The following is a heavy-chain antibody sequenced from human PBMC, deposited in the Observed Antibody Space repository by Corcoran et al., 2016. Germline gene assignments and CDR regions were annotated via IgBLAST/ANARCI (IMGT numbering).Heavy chain of an antibody. D-gene: IGHD6-6*01. CDR2: ISPGESDT. CDR3: GIPKYSSSHSDDAFDI. CDR1: GYTCTSYW. J-gene: IGHJ3*02. Sequence: EVQLVQSGAEGKKPGESLKISCKGSGYTCTSYWIGGVRQMPGKGLEWVRLISPGESDTRYSPSFQGRVNISADKSISTAYPQWSSLRASDTAMYYCGIPKYSSSHSDDAFDIWGQCTLVTVAS. V-gene: IGHV5-51*01.